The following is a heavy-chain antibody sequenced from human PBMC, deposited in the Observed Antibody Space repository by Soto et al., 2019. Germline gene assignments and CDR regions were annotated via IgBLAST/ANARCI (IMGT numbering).Heavy chain of an antibody. Sequence: PSETLSLTCTVSGASISGFYWSWIRKSAGKGLEWIGRIYATGTTDYNPSLKSRVMMSVDTSKKQYSLKLRSVTAADTAVYYCVRDGTKTLRDWFDPWGQGISVTVSS. V-gene: IGHV4-4*07. CDR3: VRDGTKTLRDWFDP. D-gene: IGHD1-1*01. CDR2: IYATGTT. J-gene: IGHJ5*02. CDR1: GASISGFY.